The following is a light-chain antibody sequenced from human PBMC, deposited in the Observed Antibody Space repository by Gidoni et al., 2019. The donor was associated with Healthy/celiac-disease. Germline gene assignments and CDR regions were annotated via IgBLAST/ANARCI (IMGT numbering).Light chain of an antibody. Sequence: EIVLTHSPDFQSVTPKEKVTITCRASQSIGSSLHWYQQKPDQSPKLLIKYASQSFSGVPSRFSGSGSGTDFTLTINSLEAEEAATYYCHQSSSLPWTFGQGTKVEIK. CDR2: YAS. CDR1: QSIGSS. V-gene: IGKV6-21*01. J-gene: IGKJ1*01. CDR3: HQSSSLPWT.